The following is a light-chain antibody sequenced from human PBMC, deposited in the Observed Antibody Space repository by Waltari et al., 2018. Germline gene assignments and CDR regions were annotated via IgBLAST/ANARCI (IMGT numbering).Light chain of an antibody. CDR1: QGIGSW. CDR3: QQANNFPLT. J-gene: IGKJ4*01. CDR2: GAS. Sequence: IEMTQSPSSVSDSVGDRVTITCRASQGIGSWLVWYQQKPGKAPQLLIYGASTLQSGVPSRFSGSGSGTDFTLTISSLQPEDFATYYCQQANNFPLTFGGGTRVEIK. V-gene: IGKV1D-12*01.